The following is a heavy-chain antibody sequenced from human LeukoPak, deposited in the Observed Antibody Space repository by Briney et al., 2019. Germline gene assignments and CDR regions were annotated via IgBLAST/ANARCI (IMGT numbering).Heavy chain of an antibody. CDR3: ARAVSSGWTLDY. J-gene: IGHJ4*02. D-gene: IGHD6-19*01. V-gene: IGHV1-69*13. CDR2: IIPIFGTA. Sequence: SVKVSCKASGGTFSSYAISWVRQAPGQGLEWMGGIIPIFGTANYAQKFQGRVTITADESTSTAYMELSSLRSEDTAMYYCARAVSSGWTLDYWGQGTLVTVSS. CDR1: GGTFSSYA.